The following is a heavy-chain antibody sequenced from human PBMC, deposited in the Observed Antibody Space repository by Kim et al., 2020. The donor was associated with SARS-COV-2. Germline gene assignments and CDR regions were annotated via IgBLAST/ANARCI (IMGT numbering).Heavy chain of an antibody. CDR2: ISYDGSNK. J-gene: IGHJ4*01. CDR3: PKDRRHSYGYYYFDY. Sequence: GGSLRLSCAASGFTFSSYGMHWVRQAPGKGLEWVAVISYDGSNKYYADSVKGRFTISRDNSKNTLYLQMNSLRAEDTAVYYCPKDRRHSYGYYYFDYWG. V-gene: IGHV3-30*18. D-gene: IGHD5-18*01. CDR1: GFTFSSYG.